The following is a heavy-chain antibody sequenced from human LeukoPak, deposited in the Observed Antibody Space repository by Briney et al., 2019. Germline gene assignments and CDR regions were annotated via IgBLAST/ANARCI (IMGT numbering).Heavy chain of an antibody. CDR3: AGDYYDSSGYYYSNDY. J-gene: IGHJ4*02. CDR2: INHSGST. V-gene: IGHV4-34*01. D-gene: IGHD3-22*01. Sequence: SETLSLTCAVYGGSFSGYYWSWIRQPPGKGLEWIGEINHSGSTNYNPSLKSRVTLSVDTSKNQFSLKLSSVTAADTAVYYCAGDYYDSSGYYYSNDYWGQGTLVTVSS. CDR1: GGSFSGYY.